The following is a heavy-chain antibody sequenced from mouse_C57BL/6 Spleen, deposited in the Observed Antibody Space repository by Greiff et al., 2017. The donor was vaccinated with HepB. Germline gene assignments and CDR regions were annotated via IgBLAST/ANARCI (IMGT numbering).Heavy chain of an antibody. J-gene: IGHJ3*01. CDR3: ANTRGSSFLFAY. Sequence: QVQLQQSGPGLVQPSQSLSITCTVSGFSLTSYGVHWVRQSPGKGLEWLGVLWRGGSTDYTAAFMSRLSITKDNSKSQVFFKMNSLQADDTAIYYCANTRGSSFLFAYWGQGTLVTVSA. CDR1: GFSLTSYG. V-gene: IGHV2-5*01. CDR2: LWRGGST. D-gene: IGHD1-1*01.